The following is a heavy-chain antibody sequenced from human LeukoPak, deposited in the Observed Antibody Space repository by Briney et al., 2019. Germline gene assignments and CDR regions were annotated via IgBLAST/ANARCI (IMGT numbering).Heavy chain of an antibody. Sequence: SVKVSCKAPGGTFSSYAISWVRQAPGQGLEWMGGIIPIFGTANYAQKFQGRVTITADESTSTAYMELSSLRSEDTAVYYCARETIQGLGWFDPWGQGTLVTVSS. J-gene: IGHJ5*02. V-gene: IGHV1-69*13. CDR1: GGTFSSYA. D-gene: IGHD1-14*01. CDR3: ARETIQGLGWFDP. CDR2: IIPIFGTA.